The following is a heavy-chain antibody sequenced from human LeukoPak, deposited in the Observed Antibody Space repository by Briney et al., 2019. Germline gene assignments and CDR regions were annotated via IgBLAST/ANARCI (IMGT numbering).Heavy chain of an antibody. CDR3: ARVPAGVIGMKDAFDI. CDR1: GFSFSRYW. CDR2: IKQDGSEK. Sequence: GGSLRLSCAASGFSFSRYWMSWVRQAPGKGLEWVANIKQDGSEKNYVESVKGRFTISRHNAKNSLYLQMNSLRAEDTAVYYCARVPAGVIGMKDAFDIWGQGTMVTVSS. V-gene: IGHV3-7*01. D-gene: IGHD3-16*02. J-gene: IGHJ3*02.